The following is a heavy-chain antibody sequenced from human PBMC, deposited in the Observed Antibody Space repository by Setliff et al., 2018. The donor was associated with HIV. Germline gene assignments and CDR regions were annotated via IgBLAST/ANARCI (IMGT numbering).Heavy chain of an antibody. CDR1: GFTLSTYG. CDR3: AKDKGGYNWNYFDY. V-gene: IGHV3-30*02. D-gene: IGHD1-20*01. J-gene: IGHJ4*02. CDR2: VHYNGNDK. Sequence: PGGSLRLSCATSGFTLSTYGMHWVRQAPGKGLEWVARVHYNGNDKFYVDSVKGRFTISRDNSENTLYLQMDGLRAEDTAGYYCAKDKGGYNWNYFDYWGPGTQVTVSS.